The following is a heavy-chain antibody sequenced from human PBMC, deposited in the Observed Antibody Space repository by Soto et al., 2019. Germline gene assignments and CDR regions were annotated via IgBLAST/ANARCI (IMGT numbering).Heavy chain of an antibody. CDR2: IYYSGST. D-gene: IGHD1-1*01. CDR3: ARHVSVESENWFDP. CDR1: GGSISSYY. J-gene: IGHJ5*02. Sequence: SETLSLTCTVSGGSISSYYWSWIRQPPGKGLEWIGYIYYSGSTNYNPSLKSRVTISVDTSKNQFSLKLSSVTAADTAVYYCARHVSVESENWFDPWGQGTLVTVSS. V-gene: IGHV4-59*08.